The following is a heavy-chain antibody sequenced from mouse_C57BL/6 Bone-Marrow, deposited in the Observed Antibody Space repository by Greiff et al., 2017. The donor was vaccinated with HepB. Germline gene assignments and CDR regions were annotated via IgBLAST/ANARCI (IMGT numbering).Heavy chain of an antibody. CDR2: IYPGNSDT. CDR3: TRWAYGNYWYFDV. Sequence: VQLQQSGTVLARPGASVKMSCKTSGYTFTSYWMHWVKQRPGQGLEWIGAIYPGNSDTSYNQKFKGKAKLTAVTSASTAYMELSSLTNEDSAVYYCTRWAYGNYWYFDVWGTGTTVTVSS. CDR1: GYTFTSYW. J-gene: IGHJ1*03. V-gene: IGHV1-5*01. D-gene: IGHD2-1*01.